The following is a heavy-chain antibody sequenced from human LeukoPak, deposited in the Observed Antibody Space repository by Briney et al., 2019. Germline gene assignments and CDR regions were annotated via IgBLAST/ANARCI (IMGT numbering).Heavy chain of an antibody. CDR1: GYTFTSYD. CDR3: ARQRNCYGSGSYYLFGY. V-gene: IGHV1-8*01. Sequence: ASVKVSCKASGYTFTSYDINWVRQATGQGLEWMGWMNPNSGNTGYAQKFQGRVTMTRNTSISTAYMELSSLRSEDTAVYYCARQRNCYGSGSYYLFGYWGQGTLVTVSS. CDR2: MNPNSGNT. D-gene: IGHD3-10*01. J-gene: IGHJ4*02.